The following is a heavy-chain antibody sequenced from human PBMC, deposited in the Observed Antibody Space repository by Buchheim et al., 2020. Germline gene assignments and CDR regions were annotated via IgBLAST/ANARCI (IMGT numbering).Heavy chain of an antibody. CDR1: GGSISSGGYY. J-gene: IGHJ5*02. Sequence: QVQLQESGPGLVKPSQTLSLTCTVSGGSISSGGYYWSWIRQHPGKGLEWIGYIYYSGSTYYNPSLKRRVTISVDTSKNQFSLKLSSVTAADTAVYYCARRGWIQLWLQEGWFDPWGQGTL. D-gene: IGHD5-18*01. CDR3: ARRGWIQLWLQEGWFDP. CDR2: IYYSGST. V-gene: IGHV4-31*03.